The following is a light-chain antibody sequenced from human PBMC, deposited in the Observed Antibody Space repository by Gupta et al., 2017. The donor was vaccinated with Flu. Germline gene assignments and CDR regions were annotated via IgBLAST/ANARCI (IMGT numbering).Light chain of an antibody. J-gene: IGLJ2*01. CDR3: QVWDSSSEHQV. Sequence: GKTARITCGGNNIGSKTVHWYQQKPGQAPVLVVYDDSDRPSGIPERLSGSNSGNTATLTISRVEDGDEADYYCQVWDSSSEHQVFGGGTKLTVL. CDR1: NIGSKT. V-gene: IGLV3-21*03. CDR2: DDS.